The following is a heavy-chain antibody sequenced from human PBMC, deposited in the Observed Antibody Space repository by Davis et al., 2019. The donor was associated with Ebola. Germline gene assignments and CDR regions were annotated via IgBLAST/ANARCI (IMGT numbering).Heavy chain of an antibody. V-gene: IGHV3-11*04. J-gene: IGHJ3*02. CDR3: ARRAGGNPRAFDI. CDR2: IGPSGNSF. D-gene: IGHD4-23*01. Sequence: GESLKIFCEVSGFTFSDYYMSWIRQAPGKGLEWIAYIGPSGNSFYCADSVRGRFTISRDNAKNSLYLQMSSLRAEDTAVYYCARRAGGNPRAFDIWGQGTMVTVSS. CDR1: GFTFSDYY.